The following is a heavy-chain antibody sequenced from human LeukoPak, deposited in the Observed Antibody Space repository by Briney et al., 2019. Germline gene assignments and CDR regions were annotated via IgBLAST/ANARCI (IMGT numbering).Heavy chain of an antibody. Sequence: SETLSLTCAVYGGSFSGYYWSWIRQPPGKGLEWIGSIYYSGNTYYNASLKSQVSISIDTSKNQFSLKLTSVTAADTAVYYCARQTGSGLFILPGGQGTLVTVSS. CDR1: GGSFSGYY. J-gene: IGHJ4*02. CDR3: ARQTGSGLFILP. V-gene: IGHV4-34*01. CDR2: IYYSGNT. D-gene: IGHD3/OR15-3a*01.